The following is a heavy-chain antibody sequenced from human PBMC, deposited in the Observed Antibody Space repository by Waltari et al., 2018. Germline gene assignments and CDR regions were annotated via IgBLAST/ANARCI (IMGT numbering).Heavy chain of an antibody. Sequence: QLQLQESGPGLVKPSETLSLTCFVSGDSMNSRSYSWGWIRQSPGRGLEWVGQMYITGLSEYNPSLRCRVSRSIDRSKSQFSLTLTSLTAADTAVYHCARLDPNGFDDSWGQGTLVTVST. CDR3: ARLDPNGFDDS. CDR2: MYITGLS. J-gene: IGHJ4*02. V-gene: IGHV4-39*01. CDR1: GDSMNSRSYS. D-gene: IGHD2-8*01.